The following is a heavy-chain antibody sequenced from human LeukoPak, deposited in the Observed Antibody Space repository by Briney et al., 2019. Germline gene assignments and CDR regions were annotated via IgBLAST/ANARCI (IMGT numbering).Heavy chain of an antibody. J-gene: IGHJ4*02. Sequence: PSETLSLTCAVYGGSFSGYYWSWIRQPPGKGLEWIGEINHSGSTNYNPSLKSRVTISVDTSKNQFSLKLSSVTAADTAVYYCARGSTARPDYWGQGTLVNVSP. CDR2: INHSGST. D-gene: IGHD6-6*01. CDR3: ARGSTARPDY. V-gene: IGHV4-34*01. CDR1: GGSFSGYY.